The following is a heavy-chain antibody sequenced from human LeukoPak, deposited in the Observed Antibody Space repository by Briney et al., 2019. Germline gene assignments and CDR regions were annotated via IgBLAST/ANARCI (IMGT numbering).Heavy chain of an antibody. D-gene: IGHD1-1*01. CDR1: GGSFSGYY. J-gene: IGHJ5*02. V-gene: IGHV4-34*01. CDR2: INHSGTT. Sequence: SETLSLTCAVYGGSFSGYYWSWIRQPPGKGLEWIGEINHSGTTNYNPSLKSRVTISVDTSKNQFSLKLSSVTAADTAVYYCARRVRWNLPRYNWFDPWGQGTLVTVSS. CDR3: ARRVRWNLPRYNWFDP.